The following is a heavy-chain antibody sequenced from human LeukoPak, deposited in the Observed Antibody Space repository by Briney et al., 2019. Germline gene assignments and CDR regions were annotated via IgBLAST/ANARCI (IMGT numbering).Heavy chain of an antibody. J-gene: IGHJ3*02. Sequence: PSETLSLTCTVSGGSISGFYWSWIRQPPGRGLEWIGYMDKSGSTTYNPSLKSRVTISVDTSKNQFSLKLSPVTAADTAVYYCAREGAVAGDAFDIWGQGTMVTVSS. CDR3: AREGAVAGDAFDI. D-gene: IGHD6-19*01. CDR2: MDKSGST. V-gene: IGHV4-59*01. CDR1: GGSISGFY.